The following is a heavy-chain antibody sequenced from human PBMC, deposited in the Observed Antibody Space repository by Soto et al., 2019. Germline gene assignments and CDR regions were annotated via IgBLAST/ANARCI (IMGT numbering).Heavy chain of an antibody. V-gene: IGHV1-18*04. CDR3: ARENWNYDYYYGMDV. D-gene: IGHD1-1*01. CDR1: VYTFNTYG. J-gene: IGHJ6*02. CDR2: ISAYTDNT. Sequence: SGTVSCKASVYTFNTYGITWVRQAPGQGLAWLGWISAYTDNTNYAQNLQGRVTMTTDTSTSTAYMELRSLRSDDTAVYYCARENWNYDYYYGMDVWGQGTKVTVS.